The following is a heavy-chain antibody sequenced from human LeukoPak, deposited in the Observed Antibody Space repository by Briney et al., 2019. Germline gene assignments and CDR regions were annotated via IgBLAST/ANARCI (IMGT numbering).Heavy chain of an antibody. CDR1: GYTFTSYY. V-gene: IGHV1-46*01. CDR3: ARSLIDYGGSYDAFDI. Sequence: ASVKVSCKASGYTFTSYYMHWVRQAPGQGLEWMGIINPSGGSTSYAQKFQGRVTMTRDMSTSTVYMELSSLRSEDTAVYYCARSLIDYGGSYDAFDIWGQGTMVTISP. J-gene: IGHJ3*02. D-gene: IGHD4-23*01. CDR2: INPSGGST.